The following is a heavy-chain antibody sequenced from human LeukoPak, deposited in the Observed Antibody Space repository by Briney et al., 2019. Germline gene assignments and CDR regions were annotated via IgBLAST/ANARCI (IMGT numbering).Heavy chain of an antibody. CDR1: GVSITNSRFY. V-gene: IGHV4-39*07. Sequence: SETLSLTCSVSGVSITNSRFYWGWFRQPPGKGLEWIGTIYYSGTTYYNPSLKSRVTLSVDTSKNQCSLKLSSVTAADTAVYYCAREGYYDSSGHYNHDAFDIWGQGAMVTVSS. CDR2: IYYSGTT. J-gene: IGHJ3*02. D-gene: IGHD3-22*01. CDR3: AREGYYDSSGHYNHDAFDI.